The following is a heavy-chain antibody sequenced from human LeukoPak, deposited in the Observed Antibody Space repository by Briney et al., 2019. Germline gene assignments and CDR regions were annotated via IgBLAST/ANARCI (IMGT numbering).Heavy chain of an antibody. CDR1: GGSISSYY. D-gene: IGHD1-26*01. V-gene: IGHV4-4*07. CDR2: IYTSAST. CDR3: ARDHVGATLDY. J-gene: IGHJ4*02. Sequence: SQTLSLTCLVTGGSISSYYWSWIRPPAGKGLEWIGRIYTSASTNYNPSLKSRVTMSVDPSKNQFSLSRSSVTAADTAVYYCARDHVGATLDYWGQGTLVTVSS.